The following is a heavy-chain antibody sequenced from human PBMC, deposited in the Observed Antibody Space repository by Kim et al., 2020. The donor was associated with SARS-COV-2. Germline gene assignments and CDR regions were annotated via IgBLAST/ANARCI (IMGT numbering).Heavy chain of an antibody. CDR3: GWLRFLEGGIDP. Sequence: SVKVSCKASGGTFSSYAISWVRQAPGQGLEWMGGIIPIFGTANYAQKFQGRVTITADESTSTAYMELSSLRSEDTAVYYCGWLRFLEGGIDPWGQGTLVTVSS. CDR1: GGTFSSYA. V-gene: IGHV1-69*13. J-gene: IGHJ5*02. CDR2: IIPIFGTA. D-gene: IGHD3-3*01.